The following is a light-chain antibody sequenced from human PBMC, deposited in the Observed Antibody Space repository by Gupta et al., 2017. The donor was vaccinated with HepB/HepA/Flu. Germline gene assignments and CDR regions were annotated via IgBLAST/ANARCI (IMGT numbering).Light chain of an antibody. V-gene: IGLV10-54*04. CDR1: NNKVGNQG. CDR3: SAWDRSSGNWV. Sequence: QAALPQPPSVPRDLSQTAPLTCTANNNKVGNQGAAWPQQHQGHPPNLLFYRNNKRPSGISDRFSASRSGTTVSLTITVLQTEDEADYYCSAWDRSSGNWVFGGGTKLTVL. J-gene: IGLJ3*02. CDR2: RNN.